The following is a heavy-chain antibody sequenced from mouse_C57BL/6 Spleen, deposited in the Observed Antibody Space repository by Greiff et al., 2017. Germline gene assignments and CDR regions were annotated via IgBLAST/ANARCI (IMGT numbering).Heavy chain of an antibody. V-gene: IGHV1-50*01. CDR3: ARGGYAY. Sequence: QVQLQQPGAELVKPGASVKLSCKASGYTFTSYWMQWVKQRPGLGLEWIGEIDPSDSYPNYNQKFKGKATLTVDTTSSTASMLLSILTSEDSAVYYCARGGYAYWGQGTLVTVSA. CDR1: GYTFTSYW. J-gene: IGHJ3*01. CDR2: IDPSDSYP.